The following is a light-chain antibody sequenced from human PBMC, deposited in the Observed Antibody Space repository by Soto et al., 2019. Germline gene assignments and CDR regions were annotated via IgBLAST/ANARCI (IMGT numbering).Light chain of an antibody. CDR3: QQYNNFLYT. CDR2: KAS. V-gene: IGKV1-5*03. CDR1: QSIGNW. J-gene: IGKJ2*01. Sequence: DIQMTQSPSTLSASVGDRVTITCRASQSIGNWLAWYQQKPGKAPKLLIYKASSLQSGVPYRFSGSGSGTEFTHTISSLQPDDFATYYCQQYNNFLYTFGQGTKLEIK.